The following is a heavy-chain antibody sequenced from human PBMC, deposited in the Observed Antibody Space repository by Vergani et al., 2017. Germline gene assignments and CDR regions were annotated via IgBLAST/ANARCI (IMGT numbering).Heavy chain of an antibody. V-gene: IGHV4-39*07. CDR2: IYYSGST. Sequence: QLQLQESGPGLAKPSETLSLTCTVSGGSISSSSYYWGWIRQPPGKGLEWIGSIYYSGSTYYNPSLKSRVTISVDTSKNQFSLKLSSVTAADTAVYYCASCVHTYDILTGPPPFDPWGQGTLVTVSS. J-gene: IGHJ5*02. D-gene: IGHD3-9*01. CDR1: GGSISSSSYY. CDR3: ASCVHTYDILTGPPPFDP.